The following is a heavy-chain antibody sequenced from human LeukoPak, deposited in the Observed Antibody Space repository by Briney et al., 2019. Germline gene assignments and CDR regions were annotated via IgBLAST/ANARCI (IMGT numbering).Heavy chain of an antibody. CDR3: ARGTQLLIR. J-gene: IGHJ4*02. Sequence: AASVTVSCKASGYTFTIYDINWVRQAPGQGLEWMGWMNPNSGNTGYAQKFQGRVTMTRSTSISTAYMELSSLRSEDTAVYYCARGTQLLIRWGQGTLVTVSS. V-gene: IGHV1-8*01. D-gene: IGHD2-2*01. CDR1: GYTFTIYD. CDR2: MNPNSGNT.